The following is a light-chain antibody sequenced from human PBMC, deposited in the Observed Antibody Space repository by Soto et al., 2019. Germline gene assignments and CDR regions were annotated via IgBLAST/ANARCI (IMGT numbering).Light chain of an antibody. CDR2: KAS. CDR3: QQYNIYST. Sequence: DIQMTQSPSTLSASVGDRVTITCRASQSISTWLAWYQQKPGKAPKLLIYKASTLETGVPSSFSGSGSGTDFTLTISSLQPYDSATYYCQQYNIYSTFGQGTKLEIK. CDR1: QSISTW. V-gene: IGKV1-5*03. J-gene: IGKJ2*01.